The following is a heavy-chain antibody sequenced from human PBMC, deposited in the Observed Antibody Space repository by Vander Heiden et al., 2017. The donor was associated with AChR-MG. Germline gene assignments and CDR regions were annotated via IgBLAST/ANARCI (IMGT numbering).Heavy chain of an antibody. CDR2: IRSKSDGERT. Sequence: EVQLVESGGGFVKPGGSLRVSCVASGLTFSNAWMSWVRQAPGKGLEWVGHIRSKSDGERTDYAAPVRGRFTISRDDSKTTLYLQMNSLKTEDTAVYDCTEAGYDLNWGQGTLVTVS. CDR3: TEAGYDLN. J-gene: IGHJ4*02. D-gene: IGHD5-12*01. CDR1: GLTFSNAW. V-gene: IGHV3-15*01.